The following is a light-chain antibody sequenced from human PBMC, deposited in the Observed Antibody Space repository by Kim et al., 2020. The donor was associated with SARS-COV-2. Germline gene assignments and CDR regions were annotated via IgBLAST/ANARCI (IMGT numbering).Light chain of an antibody. V-gene: IGKV3-20*01. Sequence: LPPGLRAPPSCRASQSVSRTYFAWYQQKPGQAPRLLIYGASNRATGIPDRFSGSGSGTDFTLTISRLEPEDFVVYYCQQYGSAPRTFGQGTKLEI. CDR2: GAS. J-gene: IGKJ2*01. CDR1: QSVSRTY. CDR3: QQYGSAPRT.